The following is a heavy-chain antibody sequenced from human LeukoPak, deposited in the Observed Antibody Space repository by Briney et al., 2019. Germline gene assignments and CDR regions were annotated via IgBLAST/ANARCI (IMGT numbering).Heavy chain of an antibody. CDR3: ARGRVDYYGSGSYLIYYYYGMDV. D-gene: IGHD3-10*01. J-gene: IGHJ6*02. Sequence: GGSLRLSCEASGFTFSSYAMGWVRQTPGKGLEWVSAIAGSGATPYYADSVKGRFTISKDNSKNTLYLQMNSLRAEDTAVYYCARGRVDYYGSGSYLIYYYYGMDVWGQGTTVTVSS. V-gene: IGHV3-23*01. CDR1: GFTFSSYA. CDR2: IAGSGATP.